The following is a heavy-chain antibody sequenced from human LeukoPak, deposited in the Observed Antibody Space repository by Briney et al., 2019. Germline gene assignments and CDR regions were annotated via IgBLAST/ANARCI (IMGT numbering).Heavy chain of an antibody. Sequence: SETLSLTCTVSGGSISTSSYYWGWIRQPPGKGLQWIGSIYYNGSTYYNPSLKSRVIISIDTSKNQFSLKLSSVTAADTAVFYCARGRNTMVRGAIGQTSLYYYSYYMDVWGKGTTVTVSS. CDR3: ARGRNTMVRGAIGQTSLYYYSYYMDV. CDR2: IYYNGST. D-gene: IGHD3-10*01. CDR1: GGSISTSSYY. V-gene: IGHV4-39*01. J-gene: IGHJ6*03.